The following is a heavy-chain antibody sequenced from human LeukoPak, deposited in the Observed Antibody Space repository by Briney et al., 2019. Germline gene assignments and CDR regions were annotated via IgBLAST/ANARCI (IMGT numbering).Heavy chain of an antibody. J-gene: IGHJ3*02. D-gene: IGHD2-2*01. CDR3: ARTSSSRAKDAFDI. Sequence: GESLKISCKASVFSFTNYWIAWVRQMPGEGLEWMGSIYPGDSDTRYNPSFQGQVTISADKSIKTAYLQWSSLKASDTAKYYCARTSSSRAKDAFDIWGQGTMVTVSS. CDR2: IYPGDSDT. V-gene: IGHV5-51*01. CDR1: VFSFTNYW.